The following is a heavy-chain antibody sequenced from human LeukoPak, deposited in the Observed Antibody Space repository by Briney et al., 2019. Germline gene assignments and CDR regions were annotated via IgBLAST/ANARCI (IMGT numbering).Heavy chain of an antibody. D-gene: IGHD3-9*01. CDR3: ARDIQMGDILTGYISYYYYYMDV. CDR1: GYTFTSYG. V-gene: IGHV1-18*01. CDR2: ISAYNGNT. Sequence: ASVKVSCKASGYTFTSYGISWVRQAPGQGLEWMGWISAYNGNTNYAQKLQGRVTMTTDTFTSTAYMELRSLRSDDTAVHYCARDIQMGDILTGYISYYYYYMDVWGKGTTVTVSS. J-gene: IGHJ6*03.